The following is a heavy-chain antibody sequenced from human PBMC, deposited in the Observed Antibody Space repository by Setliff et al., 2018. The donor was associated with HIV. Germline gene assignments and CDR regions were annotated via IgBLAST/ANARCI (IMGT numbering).Heavy chain of an antibody. CDR1: GFPFSYYE. D-gene: IGHD3-22*01. CDR3: VKLYYYDSSGYGGVSTDS. V-gene: IGHV3-64D*09. Sequence: PGGSLILSCSASGFPFSYYEMYWVRQAPGKGLEFVSAISGNGGSRYYADSVKGRFTISRDNSKNTLFLQMSSLRPEDTAVYYCVKLYYYDSSGYGGVSTDSWGQGTLVTVSS. J-gene: IGHJ4*02. CDR2: ISGNGGSR.